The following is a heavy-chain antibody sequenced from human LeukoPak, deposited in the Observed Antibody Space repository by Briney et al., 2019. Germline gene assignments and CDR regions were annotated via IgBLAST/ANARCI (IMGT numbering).Heavy chain of an antibody. J-gene: IGHJ5*02. V-gene: IGHV4-39*07. D-gene: IGHD6-13*01. CDR2: IYYSGST. CDR1: GGSISSSSYY. CDR3: ARDKGGAAGTMVWFDP. Sequence: SETLSLTCTVSGGSISSSSYYWGWIRQPPGKGLEWIGSIYYSGSTYYNPSLKSRVTISVDTSKNQSSLKLSSVTAADTAVYYCARDKGGAAGTMVWFDPWGQGTLVTVSS.